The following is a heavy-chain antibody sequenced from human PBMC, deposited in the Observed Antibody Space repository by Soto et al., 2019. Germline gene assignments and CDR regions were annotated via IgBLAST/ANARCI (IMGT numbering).Heavy chain of an antibody. CDR2: ITGSGGAT. CDR3: AKSSGWYVNNWLDP. CDR1: GFTFSSYA. V-gene: IGHV3-23*01. J-gene: IGHJ5*02. D-gene: IGHD6-19*01. Sequence: GGSLRLACVPSGFTFSSYAMSWVRQAPGKGLEWVSSITGSGGATYHADSVKGRFTISRDNAKNTLYLQMNSLRAEDTAIYYCAKSSGWYVNNWLDPWGQGTLVTVSS.